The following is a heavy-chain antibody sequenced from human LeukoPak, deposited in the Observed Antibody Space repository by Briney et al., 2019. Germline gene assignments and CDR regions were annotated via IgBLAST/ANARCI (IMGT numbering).Heavy chain of an antibody. J-gene: IGHJ4*02. CDR2: INPNSGGT. Sequence: GASVKVSCKASGYTFTGYYMHWVRQAPGQGLEWMGWINPNSGGTNYAQKFQGRVTMTRDTSISTAYMELSRLRSDDTAVYYCARRSFEYSSSMRMDYWGQGTLVTVSS. V-gene: IGHV1-2*02. CDR3: ARRSFEYSSSMRMDY. CDR1: GYTFTGYY. D-gene: IGHD6-6*01.